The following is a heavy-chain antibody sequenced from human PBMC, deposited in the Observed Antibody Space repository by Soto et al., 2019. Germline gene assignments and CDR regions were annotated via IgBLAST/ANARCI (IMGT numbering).Heavy chain of an antibody. CDR1: GGSFSGYY. CDR3: AREAVVVAPTGYGMDV. CDR2: INHSGST. D-gene: IGHD2-15*01. V-gene: IGHV4-34*01. J-gene: IGHJ6*02. Sequence: SETLSLTCAVYGGSFSGYYWSWIRQPPGKGLEWIGEINHSGSTNYNPSLKSRVTISVDTSKNQFSLKLSSVTAADTAVYYCAREAVVVAPTGYGMDVWGQGTTVTAP.